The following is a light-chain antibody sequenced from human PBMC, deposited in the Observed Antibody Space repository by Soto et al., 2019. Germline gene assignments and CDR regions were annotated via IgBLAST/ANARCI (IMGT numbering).Light chain of an antibody. J-gene: IGKJ1*01. Sequence: VMSQSTAAVSVYQGARATLSCRASQSLGSNLVWYRQKPGQAPRLLIYGASNRATGVPDRFSGSGSGTVFTLTIRSLQSDDFAVYYCQQYRNWPRTFGQGTKVDI. CDR3: QQYRNWPRT. CDR2: GAS. CDR1: QSLGSN. V-gene: IGKV3-15*01.